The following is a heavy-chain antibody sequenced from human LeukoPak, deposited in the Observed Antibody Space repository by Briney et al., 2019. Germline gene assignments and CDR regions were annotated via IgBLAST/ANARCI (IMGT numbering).Heavy chain of an antibody. CDR2: LWYDGSNE. D-gene: IGHD4-17*01. Sequence: SGGSLRLSCVASGFTFSSYGMHWVRQAPGKGLEWVSLLWYDGSNEYYADSVKGRFTISRDNSKNTLYLQMNRLRAEDTAVYYCAKGMTTGPRSVYHYMDVWGKGTTVTVSS. V-gene: IGHV3-33*06. CDR1: GFTFSSYG. CDR3: AKGMTTGPRSVYHYMDV. J-gene: IGHJ6*03.